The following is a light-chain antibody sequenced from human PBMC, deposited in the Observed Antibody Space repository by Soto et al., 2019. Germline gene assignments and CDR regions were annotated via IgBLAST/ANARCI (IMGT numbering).Light chain of an antibody. CDR1: QSVSSSY. CDR2: GAS. CDR3: QQYGSSQGWT. Sequence: EIVLTQSPGTLSLSPGERATLSCRASQSVSSSYLAWYQQKSGQAPRLLIYGASSRATGIPDRFSGSGSGADFTLTISGLEPEDFAVYYCQQYGSSQGWTVGQGNKVDIK. V-gene: IGKV3-20*01. J-gene: IGKJ1*01.